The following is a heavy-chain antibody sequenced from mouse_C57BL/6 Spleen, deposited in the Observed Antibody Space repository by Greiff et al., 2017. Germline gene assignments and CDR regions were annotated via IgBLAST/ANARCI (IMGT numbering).Heavy chain of an antibody. D-gene: IGHD1-1*01. J-gene: IGHJ2*01. CDR3: SRSGYYGSPFDY. Sequence: QVQLKESGPELVKPGASVKISCKASGYAFSSSWMNWVKQRPGKGLEWIGRIYPGDGATNYNGKFKGKATLTADKSSSTAYMQLSSLTSEDSAVYFYSRSGYYGSPFDYWGQGTTLTVSS. CDR1: GYAFSSSW. CDR2: IYPGDGAT. V-gene: IGHV1-82*01.